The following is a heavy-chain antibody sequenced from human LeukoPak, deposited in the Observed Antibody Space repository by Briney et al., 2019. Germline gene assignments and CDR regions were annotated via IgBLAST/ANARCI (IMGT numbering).Heavy chain of an antibody. Sequence: PSETLSLTCTVSGGSISSYYWSWIRQPPGKGLEWIGYIYYSGSTNYNPSLKSRVTISVDTSKNQFSLKLSSVTAADTAVYYCAGGRRDSGSYGSFVYYYYYYMDVWGKGTTVTVTS. CDR1: GGSISSYY. CDR3: AGGRRDSGSYGSFVYYYYYYMDV. CDR2: IYYSGST. V-gene: IGHV4-59*01. D-gene: IGHD3-10*01. J-gene: IGHJ6*03.